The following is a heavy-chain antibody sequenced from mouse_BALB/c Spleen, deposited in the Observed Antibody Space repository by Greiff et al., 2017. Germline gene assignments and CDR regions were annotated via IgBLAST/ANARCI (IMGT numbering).Heavy chain of an antibody. Sequence: VQLQQSGPGLVKPSQSLSLTCTVTGYSITSDYAWNWIRQFPGNKLEWMGYISYSGSTSYNPSLKSRISITRDTSKNQFFLQLNSVTTEDTATYYCAREGGYYYGKGYFESTGPGTPLTVSS. D-gene: IGHD1-1*01. CDR2: ISYSGST. CDR1: GYSITSDYA. CDR3: AREGGYYYGKGYFES. V-gene: IGHV3-2*02. J-gene: IGHJ2*01.